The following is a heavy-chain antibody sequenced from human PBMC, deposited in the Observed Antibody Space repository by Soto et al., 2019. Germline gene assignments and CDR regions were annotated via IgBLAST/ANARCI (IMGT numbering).Heavy chain of an antibody. D-gene: IGHD2-15*01. J-gene: IGHJ6*02. CDR3: AKGMGYCSGGSCYGAYYYYGMDV. CDR2: ISYDGSNK. Sequence: GGSLRLSCAASGFTFSSYGMHWVRQAPGKGLEWVAVISYDGSNKYYADSVKGRFTISRDNSKNTLYLQMNSLRAEDTAVYYCAKGMGYCSGGSCYGAYYYYGMDVWGQGTTVTVSS. V-gene: IGHV3-30*18. CDR1: GFTFSSYG.